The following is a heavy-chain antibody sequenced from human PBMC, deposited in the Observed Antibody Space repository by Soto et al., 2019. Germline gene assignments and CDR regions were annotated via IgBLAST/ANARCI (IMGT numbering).Heavy chain of an antibody. Sequence: GGSLRLSCAASGFTFSSYSMNWVRQAPGKGLEWVSYISSSSSTIYYADSVKGRFTISRDNAKNSLYLQMNSLRAEDTAVYYCARGSLGYCSSTSCYAFDYWGQGTLVTVSS. D-gene: IGHD2-2*01. CDR1: GFTFSSYS. V-gene: IGHV3-48*01. CDR3: ARGSLGYCSSTSCYAFDY. J-gene: IGHJ4*02. CDR2: ISSSSSTI.